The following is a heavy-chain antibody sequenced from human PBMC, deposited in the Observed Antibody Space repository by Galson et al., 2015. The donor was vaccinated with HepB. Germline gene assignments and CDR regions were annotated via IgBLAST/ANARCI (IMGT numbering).Heavy chain of an antibody. V-gene: IGHV1-3*01. CDR1: GYTFTSYA. D-gene: IGHD3-10*01. J-gene: IGHJ5*02. CDR3: ARDLWVRGHNWFDP. CDR2: INAGNGNT. Sequence: SVKVSCKASGYTFTSYAMHWVRQAPGQRLEWMGWINAGNGNTKYSQKFQGRVTITRDTSASTAYMELSSLRSEDTAVYYCARDLWVRGHNWFDPWGQGTLVTVSS.